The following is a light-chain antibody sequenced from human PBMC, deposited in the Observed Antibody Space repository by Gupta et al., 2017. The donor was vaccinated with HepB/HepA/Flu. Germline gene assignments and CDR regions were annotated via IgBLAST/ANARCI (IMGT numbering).Light chain of an antibody. Sequence: DILLTQSPDTLSLTPGERATLACRASQSDSSYYLAWYQLRPGQAPRILIYGASSRATGIPDRFRGSGSGTDFTLTTTTLEPDDFAVYYCQQCGSSPWTFGQGTKVEIK. CDR2: GAS. V-gene: IGKV3-20*01. CDR3: QQCGSSPWT. J-gene: IGKJ1*01. CDR1: QSDSSYY.